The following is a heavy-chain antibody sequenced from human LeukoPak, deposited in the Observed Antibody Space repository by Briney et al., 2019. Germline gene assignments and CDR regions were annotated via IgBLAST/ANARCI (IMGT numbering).Heavy chain of an antibody. CDR1: GGSISSYY. D-gene: IGHD6-19*01. Sequence: SETLSLTCTVSGGSISSYYWSWIRQPPGKGLEWIGYIYYSGSTNYNPSLKSRVTISVDTSKNQFSLKLSSVTAADTAVYYCARHSSGGGVDFDYWGQGTLVTVSS. CDR2: IYYSGST. CDR3: ARHSSGGGVDFDY. J-gene: IGHJ4*02. V-gene: IGHV4-59*08.